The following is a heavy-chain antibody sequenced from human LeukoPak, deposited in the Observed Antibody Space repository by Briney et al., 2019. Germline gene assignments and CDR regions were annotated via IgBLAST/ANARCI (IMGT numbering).Heavy chain of an antibody. CDR3: IRGFDSSGVVGMDV. J-gene: IGHJ6*02. V-gene: IGHV3-74*01. D-gene: IGHD3-22*01. CDR2: IDSDGSST. CDR1: GFTFSSYW. Sequence: PGGSLRLSCAASGFTFSSYWMHWVRQAPGKGLVWVSRIDSDGSSTTYADSVKGRFTISRDNAKNTLYLQMNSLRAEDTALYYCIRGFDSSGVVGMDVWGQGKTVTVSS.